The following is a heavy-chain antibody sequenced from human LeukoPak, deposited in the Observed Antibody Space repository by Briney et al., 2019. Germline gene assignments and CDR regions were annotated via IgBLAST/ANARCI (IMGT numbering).Heavy chain of an antibody. CDR2: INPNSGGT. CDR3: ARYPGIAAAARGDY. J-gene: IGHJ4*02. CDR1: GYTFTGYY. V-gene: IGHV1-2*02. Sequence: ASVKVSCTASGYTFTGYYMHWVRQAPGQGLEWMGWINPNSGGTNYAQKFQGRVTMTRDTSISTAYMELSRLRSDDTAVYYCARYPGIAAAARGDYWGQGTLVTVSS. D-gene: IGHD6-13*01.